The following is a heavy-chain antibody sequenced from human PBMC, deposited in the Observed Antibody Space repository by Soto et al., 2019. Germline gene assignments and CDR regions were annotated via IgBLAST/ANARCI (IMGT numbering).Heavy chain of an antibody. CDR3: ARCRSSAFDY. D-gene: IGHD6-13*01. CDR1: GGTFSGYY. CDR2: INHSGST. J-gene: IGHJ4*02. Sequence: QVQLQQWGAGLLKPSETLSLTCAVYGGTFSGYYWSWIRQPPGKGLEWIGEINHSGSTNYNPSLKSRVTISVDTSKNQFSLKLSSVTAADTAVYYCARCRSSAFDYWGQGTLVTVSS. V-gene: IGHV4-34*01.